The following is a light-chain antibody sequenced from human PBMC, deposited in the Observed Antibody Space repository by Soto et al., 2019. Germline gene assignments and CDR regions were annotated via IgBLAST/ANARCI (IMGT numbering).Light chain of an antibody. Sequence: EVVMTQSPVTLSVSPGDRATLSCRASQSVRNNLAWYQQKPGQAPRLLIFDTSARATDIPVRFTGGGSGTEFTLTVSSPQSEVSAVYYCQQYKTLPLTFGGGTKVEIK. J-gene: IGKJ4*02. CDR2: DTS. CDR3: QQYKTLPLT. V-gene: IGKV3-15*01. CDR1: QSVRNN.